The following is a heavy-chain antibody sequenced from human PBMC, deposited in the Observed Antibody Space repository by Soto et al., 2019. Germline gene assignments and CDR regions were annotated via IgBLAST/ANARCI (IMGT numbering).Heavy chain of an antibody. V-gene: IGHV3-30*04. CDR3: ARTYSSSWNYLDY. J-gene: IGHJ4*02. Sequence: QVQLVESGGGVVQPGRSLRLSCTASGFTFDSHTMHWVRQSPGKVLEWVALISFDGSLKYDSDSVKGRFSISRDNSKNTVFLEMNSLRPEDTAVYYCARTYSSSWNYLDYWGQGVQVIVSS. D-gene: IGHD6-13*01. CDR2: ISFDGSLK. CDR1: GFTFDSHT.